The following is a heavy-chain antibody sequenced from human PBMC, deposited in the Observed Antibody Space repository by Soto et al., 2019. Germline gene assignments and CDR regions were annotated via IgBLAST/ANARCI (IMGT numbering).Heavy chain of an antibody. V-gene: IGHV1-24*01. D-gene: IGHD3-10*01. CDR1: GYTLTELS. Sequence: ASVKVSCKVSGYTLTELSMHWVRQAPGKGLEWMGGFDPEDGETIYAQKFQGRVTMTTETTTNTAYMELRTLRSDDTAVYYCARDFENYYGSERGPADWGQGTLVTVSS. CDR2: FDPEDGET. CDR3: ARDFENYYGSERGPAD. J-gene: IGHJ4*02.